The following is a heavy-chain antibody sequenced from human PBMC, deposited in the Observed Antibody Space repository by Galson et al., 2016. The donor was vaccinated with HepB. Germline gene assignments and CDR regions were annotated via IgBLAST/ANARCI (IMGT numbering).Heavy chain of an antibody. V-gene: IGHV5-51*03. CDR1: GYSFTSYW. CDR2: IFPGDSDT. Sequence: QSGAEVKKPGESLKISCKASGYSFTSYWIDWVRQMPGKGLEWMGIIFPGDSDTKYSPSSGGLVTISVDRSINTAYLQWSSLRASDTAIYYCARPPNYDFWSGFGRWGQGTLVTVSS. CDR3: ARPPNYDFWSGFGR. J-gene: IGHJ4*02. D-gene: IGHD3-3*01.